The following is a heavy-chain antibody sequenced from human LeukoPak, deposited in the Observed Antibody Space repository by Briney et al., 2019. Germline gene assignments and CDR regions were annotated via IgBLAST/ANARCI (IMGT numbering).Heavy chain of an antibody. D-gene: IGHD4-17*01. Sequence: GASVKVSCKASGGTFSIYAISWVRQAPGQGLEWMGRIIPIFGTANYAQKFQGRVTITTDESTSTAYMELSSLRSEDTAVCYCARDLGGDYVDWFDPWGQGTLVTISS. CDR2: IIPIFGTA. CDR1: GGTFSIYA. CDR3: ARDLGGDYVDWFDP. V-gene: IGHV1-69*05. J-gene: IGHJ5*02.